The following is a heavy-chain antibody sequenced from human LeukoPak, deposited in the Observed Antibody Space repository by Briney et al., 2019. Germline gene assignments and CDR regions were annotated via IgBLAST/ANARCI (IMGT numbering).Heavy chain of an antibody. D-gene: IGHD2-2*01. Sequence: ASVKVSCKAPGYTFSSYGISWVRQAPGQGLEWMGWISADNGNTNYVQKFQGRVTMITDTSTSTAYMELRSLRSDDTAVYYCARALYHTFDYWGQGTLVTVSS. CDR3: ARALYHTFDY. CDR1: GYTFSSYG. V-gene: IGHV1-18*01. CDR2: ISADNGNT. J-gene: IGHJ4*02.